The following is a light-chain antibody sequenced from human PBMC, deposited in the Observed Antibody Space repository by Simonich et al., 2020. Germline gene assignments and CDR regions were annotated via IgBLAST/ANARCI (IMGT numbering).Light chain of an antibody. J-gene: IGLJ2*01. CDR3: YSAADNNLV. CDR2: KDS. Sequence: SYELTQPSSVSVSPGQTARNTCSGDVLAKKYARWFQQKPGQAPELVIYKDSERPSGIPERFSGSSSGTTVTLTISGAQVEDEADYYCYSAADNNLVFGGGTKLTVL. V-gene: IGLV3-27*01. CDR1: VLAKKY.